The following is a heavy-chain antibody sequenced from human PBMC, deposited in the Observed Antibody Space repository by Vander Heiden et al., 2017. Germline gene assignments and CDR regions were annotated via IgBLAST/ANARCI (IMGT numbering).Heavy chain of an antibody. CDR1: GYSISRGSY. CDR2: IYHSGST. CDR3: ARGLGSGYAFDI. D-gene: IGHD1-26*01. Sequence: QVQLQESGPGLVQPSETLSLTCAVSGYSISRGSYWGWVRQAPGKGLEWIRRIYHSGSTYYNPSLKSRVTISVDTSKDQFSLKLSSVTAADTAVYYCARGLGSGYAFDIWGQGTMVTVSS. J-gene: IGHJ3*02. V-gene: IGHV4-38-2*01.